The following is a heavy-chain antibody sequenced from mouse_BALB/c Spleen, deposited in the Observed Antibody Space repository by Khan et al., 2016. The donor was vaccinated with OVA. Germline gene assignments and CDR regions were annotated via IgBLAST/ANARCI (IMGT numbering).Heavy chain of an antibody. Sequence: QIQLVQSGPELKKPGETVKISCKASGYTFTNYGINWVKQAPGKGLKWMGWINTNTGEPTYAEEFKGRFAFSLETSASTAYLQLNNLKNEDTATYVCARGNYYGSNSWFAYWGQGTLVTVSA. CDR2: INTNTGEP. CDR3: ARGNYYGSNSWFAY. CDR1: GYTFTNYG. V-gene: IGHV9-3*02. J-gene: IGHJ3*01. D-gene: IGHD1-1*01.